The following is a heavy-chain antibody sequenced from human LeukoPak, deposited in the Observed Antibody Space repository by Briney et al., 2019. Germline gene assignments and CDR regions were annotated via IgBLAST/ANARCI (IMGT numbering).Heavy chain of an antibody. CDR2: INHSGST. D-gene: IGHD6-13*01. CDR1: GGSFSGYY. J-gene: IGHJ4*02. CDR3: ARRSSSWYGHFDY. Sequence: SETLSLTCAVYGGSFSGYYWSWIRQPPGKGLEWIGEINHSGSTNYNPSLKSGVTISVDTSKNQFSLKLSSVTAADTAVYYCARRSSSWYGHFDYWGQGTLVTASS. V-gene: IGHV4-34*01.